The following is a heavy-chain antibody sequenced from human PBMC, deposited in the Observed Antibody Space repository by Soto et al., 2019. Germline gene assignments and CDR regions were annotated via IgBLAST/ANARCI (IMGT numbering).Heavy chain of an antibody. D-gene: IGHD1-26*01. CDR1: GGSISSINW. Sequence: SETLSLTCAVSGGSISSINWWSWVRQPPGKGLEWIGEIYHSGSTNYNPSLKSRVTISVDKSKNQFSLKLSSVTAADTAVYYCARFNSGNYYEAFDIWGQGTMVT. CDR2: IYHSGST. CDR3: ARFNSGNYYEAFDI. J-gene: IGHJ3*02. V-gene: IGHV4-4*02.